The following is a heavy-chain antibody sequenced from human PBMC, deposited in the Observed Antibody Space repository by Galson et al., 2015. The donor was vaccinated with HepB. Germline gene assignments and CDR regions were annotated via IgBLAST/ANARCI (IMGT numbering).Heavy chain of an antibody. CDR3: ATSRGRGSHFYGMDL. CDR2: ISSGGTI. V-gene: IGHV3-11*01. D-gene: IGHD3-16*01. J-gene: IGHJ6*02. Sequence: SLRLSCAASGFTFSDYFLPWIRQAPGKGLEWVAYISSGGTIYYADSVKGRFSISRDNAKNSLYLQMNSLRAEDTAVYYCATSRGRGSHFYGMDLWGQGTTVTVAS. CDR1: GFTFSDYF.